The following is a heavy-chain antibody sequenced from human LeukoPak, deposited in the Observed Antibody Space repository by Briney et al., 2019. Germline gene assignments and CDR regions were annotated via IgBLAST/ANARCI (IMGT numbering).Heavy chain of an antibody. CDR3: AAANKGSYYDGYY. V-gene: IGHV1-58*02. Sequence: SVKVSCKASGFTFTSSAMQWVRQARGQRLEWIGWIVVGSGNTNYAQKFQGRATFTRDMSTSTAYMELSSLRSEDTAVYYCAAANKGSYYDGYYWGQGTPVTVSS. CDR2: IVVGSGNT. J-gene: IGHJ1*01. CDR1: GFTFTSSA. D-gene: IGHD1-26*01.